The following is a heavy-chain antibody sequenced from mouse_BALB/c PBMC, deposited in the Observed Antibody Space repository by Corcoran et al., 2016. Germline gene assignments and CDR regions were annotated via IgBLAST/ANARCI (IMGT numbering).Heavy chain of an antibody. CDR2: IDPYNGGT. V-gene: IGHV1S135*01. CDR3: VRSANWVFDY. CDR1: GYSFTGYN. D-gene: IGHD4-1*01. J-gene: IGHJ2*01. Sequence: EVQLQQSGPELGKPGASVKISCKASGYSFTGYNMYWVKQSHRKSLEWIGYIDPYNGGTSYNQKSKGKATLTVDKSSSTAYMHLNSLTSEDSAIYYCVRSANWVFDYWGQGTTLTVSS.